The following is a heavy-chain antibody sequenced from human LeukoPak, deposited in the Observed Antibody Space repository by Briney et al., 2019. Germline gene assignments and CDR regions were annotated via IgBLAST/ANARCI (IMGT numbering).Heavy chain of an antibody. J-gene: IGHJ4*02. V-gene: IGHV3-48*01. CDR2: ISSSSSTI. CDR3: AAEQAGNYGDWQWGY. Sequence: PGGSLRLSCAASGFTFSSYSMNWVRQAPGKGLEWVSYISSSSSTIYYADSVKGRFTISRDNAENSLYPQMNSLRSEDTAVYYCAAEQAGNYGDWQWGYWGQGTLVTVSS. CDR1: GFTFSSYS. D-gene: IGHD4-17*01.